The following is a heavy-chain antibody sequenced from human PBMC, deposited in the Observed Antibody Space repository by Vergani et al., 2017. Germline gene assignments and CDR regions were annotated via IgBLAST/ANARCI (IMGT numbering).Heavy chain of an antibody. CDR2: IYHSGST. CDR3: ARDLGPTDYWYFDL. CDR1: GYSISSGYY. D-gene: IGHD3-16*01. V-gene: IGHV4-38-2*02. Sequence: QVQLQESGPGLVKPSETLSLTCAVSGYSISSGYYWGWIRQPPGKGLEWIGSIYHSGSTYYNPSLKSRVTISVDTSKNQFCLKLSSVTAADTAVYYCARDLGPTDYWYFDLWGRGTLVTVSS. J-gene: IGHJ2*01.